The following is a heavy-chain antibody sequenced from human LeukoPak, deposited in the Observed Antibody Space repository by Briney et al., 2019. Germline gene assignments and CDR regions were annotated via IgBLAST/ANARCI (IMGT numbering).Heavy chain of an antibody. Sequence: KPSETLSLTCTVSGGSISSYYWSWIRQPPGKGLEWIGYIYYSGSTYYNPSLKSRVTISVDTSKNQFSLKLSSVTAADTAVYYCARVVRTGNKHDAFDIWGQGTMVTVSS. CDR1: GGSISSYY. CDR3: ARVVRTGNKHDAFDI. D-gene: IGHD1/OR15-1a*01. CDR2: IYYSGST. J-gene: IGHJ3*02. V-gene: IGHV4-59*06.